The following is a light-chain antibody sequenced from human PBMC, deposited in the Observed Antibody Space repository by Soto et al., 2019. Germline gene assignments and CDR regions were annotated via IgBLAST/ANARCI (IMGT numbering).Light chain of an antibody. V-gene: IGLV4-69*01. J-gene: IGLJ2*01. CDR1: SGHSSYA. CDR3: QTWGTGIQV. Sequence: QPVLTQSPSASASLGASVKLTCTLSSGHSSYAIAWHQQQPEKGPRFLMKLNSDGSHNKGDGIPGRFSGSSSGAERYLTISSLQSEDEADYYCQTWGTGIQVFGGGTKLTVL. CDR2: LNSDGSH.